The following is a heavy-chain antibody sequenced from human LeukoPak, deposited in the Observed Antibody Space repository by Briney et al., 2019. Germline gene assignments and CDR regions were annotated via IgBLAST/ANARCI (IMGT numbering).Heavy chain of an antibody. V-gene: IGHV3-53*04. D-gene: IGHD3-16*01. Sequence: PGRSLRLSCAVSGFTISTTYMSWARQPPGKGLEWVAIIYRAGATNYAAALKGRFTISRHTSKNPLFLHMDGLRPEDTAVYYCARGDYYDDFGYSAWGQGTLVTVAA. J-gene: IGHJ5*02. CDR3: ARGDYYDDFGYSA. CDR2: IYRAGAT. CDR1: GFTISTTY.